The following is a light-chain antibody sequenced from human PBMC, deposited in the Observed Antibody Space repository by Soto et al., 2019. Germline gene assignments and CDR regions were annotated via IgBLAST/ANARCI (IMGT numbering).Light chain of an antibody. Sequence: QSVLTQPASVSGSPGQSITISCTGTSSDIGAYKYVSWYQQYPGKAPKLIIYEVRNRPSGVSYRFSGSKSGNTASLTISGLQPEDEADYYCSSYTTSSTQVFGTGTKVT. CDR1: SSDIGAYKY. V-gene: IGLV2-14*01. CDR2: EVR. J-gene: IGLJ1*01. CDR3: SSYTTSSTQV.